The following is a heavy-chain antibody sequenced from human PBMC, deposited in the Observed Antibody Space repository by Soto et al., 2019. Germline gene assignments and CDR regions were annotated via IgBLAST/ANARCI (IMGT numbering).Heavy chain of an antibody. D-gene: IGHD2-2*01. CDR1: GFTFDDYT. V-gene: IGHV3-43*01. J-gene: IGHJ6*02. CDR3: AKERLNCSRTSCPIYYYYGMDV. CDR2: ISWDGGST. Sequence: PGGSLRLSCAASGFTFDDYTMHWVRQAPGKGLEWVSLISWDGGSTYYADSVKGRFTISRDNSKNSLYLQMNSLRTEDTALYYCAKERLNCSRTSCPIYYYYGMDVWGQGTTVNVSS.